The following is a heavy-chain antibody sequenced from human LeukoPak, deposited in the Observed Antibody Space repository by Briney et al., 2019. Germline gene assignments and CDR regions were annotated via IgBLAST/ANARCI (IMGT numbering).Heavy chain of an antibody. CDR1: GFTVSSYS. D-gene: IGHD7-27*01. V-gene: IGHV3-48*01. Sequence: GGSLRLSCAASGFTVSSYSMNWVRQVPGKGLEWVSHISSSGSMIWYGESVKGRFTISRDSAKNSLHLQMNSLRAEDTVVYYCARDPESNWGWDLDYWGQGTLVTVSS. CDR3: ARDPESNWGWDLDY. J-gene: IGHJ4*02. CDR2: ISSSGSMI.